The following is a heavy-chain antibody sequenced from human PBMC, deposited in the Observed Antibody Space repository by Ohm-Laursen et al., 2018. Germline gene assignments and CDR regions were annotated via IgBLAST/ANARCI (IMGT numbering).Heavy chain of an antibody. CDR2: ISAYNGNT. CDR3: ARDGQNRFGDLHYYYGMDV. Sequence: GASVKVSCKASGYTFTSYGISWVRQAPGQGLEWMGWISAYNGNTNYAQKLQGRVTMTTDTSTSTAYMELRSLTSDDTAVYYCARDGQNRFGDLHYYYGMDVRGQGTTVTVSS. D-gene: IGHD3-10*01. J-gene: IGHJ6*02. CDR1: GYTFTSYG. V-gene: IGHV1-18*01.